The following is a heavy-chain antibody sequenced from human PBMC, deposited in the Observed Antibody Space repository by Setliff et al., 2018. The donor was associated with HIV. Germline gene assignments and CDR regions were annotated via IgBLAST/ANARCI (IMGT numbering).Heavy chain of an antibody. CDR2: IIPILGTA. V-gene: IGHV1-69*11. Sequence: ASVKVSCKASGGTFSSYVITWVRQAPGQGLEWMGRIIPILGTAIYAQKFQGRVTITADESTSTVYMELSSLRSEDTAVYYCARVGENVSGWFDPWGQGALVTSPQ. D-gene: IGHD1-26*01. J-gene: IGHJ5*02. CDR3: ARVGENVSGWFDP. CDR1: GGTFSSYV.